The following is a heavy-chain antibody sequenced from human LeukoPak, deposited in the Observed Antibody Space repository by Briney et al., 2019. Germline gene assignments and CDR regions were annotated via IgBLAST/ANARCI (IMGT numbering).Heavy chain of an antibody. CDR2: ISSSGTTM. CDR1: GISFSSYE. D-gene: IGHD5-18*01. V-gene: IGHV3-48*03. J-gene: IGHJ4*02. Sequence: PGGSLRLSCAASGISFSSYEMNWVRQAPGKGLEWVSCISSSGTTMYYADFVKGRFTISRDNAKNSLYLQMNSLRAEDTAVYYCARGFRDTAMFLDYWGQGTLVTVSS. CDR3: ARGFRDTAMFLDY.